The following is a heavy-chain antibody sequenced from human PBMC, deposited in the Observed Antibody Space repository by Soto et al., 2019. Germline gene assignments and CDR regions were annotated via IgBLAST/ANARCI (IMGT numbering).Heavy chain of an antibody. D-gene: IGHD3-3*01. CDR1: GGSISSGCYY. CDR3: ARTYYDFWSGYNYYFDY. CDR2: IYYSGST. J-gene: IGHJ4*02. V-gene: IGHV4-31*03. Sequence: SETLSLTCTVSGGSISSGCYYWSWIRQHPGKGLEWIGYIYYSGSTYHNPSLKSRVTISVDTSKNQFSLKLSSVTAADTAVYYCARTYYDFWSGYNYYFDYWGQGTLVTVSS.